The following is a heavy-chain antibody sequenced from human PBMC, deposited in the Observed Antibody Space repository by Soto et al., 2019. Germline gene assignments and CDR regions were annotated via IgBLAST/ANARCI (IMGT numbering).Heavy chain of an antibody. CDR2: ITGSGGTT. CDR3: AKDPRRAAAAYWYFDL. D-gene: IGHD6-13*01. Sequence: EVQLLESGGGLVQPGGSLRLSCAASGFTFSSYAMSWVRQAPGKGLEWVSAITGSGGTTYYADSVKGRFTISRDNSKNTLYLQMNSLRAEDTAVYYCAKDPRRAAAAYWYFDLWGRDTLVTVSS. V-gene: IGHV3-23*01. J-gene: IGHJ2*01. CDR1: GFTFSSYA.